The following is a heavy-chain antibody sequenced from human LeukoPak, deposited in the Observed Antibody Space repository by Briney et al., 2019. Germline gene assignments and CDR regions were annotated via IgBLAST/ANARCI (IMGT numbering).Heavy chain of an antibody. J-gene: IGHJ4*02. CDR2: IYYSGST. D-gene: IGHD2-15*01. Sequence: SETLSLTCTVSGGSISSYYWSWVRQPPGKGLEWIGYIYYSGSTIYNPSLKSRVTISVDTSKNQFSLKLSSVTAADTAVYYCARDGPGPTHEYWGQGTLVTVSS. CDR1: GGSISSYY. CDR3: ARDGPGPTHEY. V-gene: IGHV4-59*01.